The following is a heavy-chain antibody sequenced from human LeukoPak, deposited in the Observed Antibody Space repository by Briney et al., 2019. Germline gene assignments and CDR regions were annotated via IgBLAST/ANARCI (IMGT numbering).Heavy chain of an antibody. D-gene: IGHD6-13*01. Sequence: GASVKVSCKASGYTFTSYAMNWVRQAPGQGLEWMGWINTNTGNPTYAQGLTGRFVFSLDTSVSTAYLQISSLKAEDTAVYYCASQDKQPGAAFDYWGQGTLVTVSS. J-gene: IGHJ4*02. CDR1: GYTFTSYA. CDR3: ASQDKQPGAAFDY. CDR2: INTNTGNP. V-gene: IGHV7-4-1*02.